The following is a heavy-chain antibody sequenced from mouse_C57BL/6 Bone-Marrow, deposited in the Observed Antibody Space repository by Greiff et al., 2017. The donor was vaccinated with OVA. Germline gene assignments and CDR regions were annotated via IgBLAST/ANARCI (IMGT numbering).Heavy chain of an antibody. CDR2: IYPGSGST. CDR3: AREDDY. CDR1: GYTFTSYW. V-gene: IGHV1-55*01. J-gene: IGHJ3*01. Sequence: QVQLQQPGAELVKPGASVKMSCKASGYTFTSYWITWVKQRPGQGLEWIGDIYPGSGSTNYNEKFKSKATLTVDKSSSTAYMQLSSLTSEDSAVLYCAREDDYWGQGTLVTVSA.